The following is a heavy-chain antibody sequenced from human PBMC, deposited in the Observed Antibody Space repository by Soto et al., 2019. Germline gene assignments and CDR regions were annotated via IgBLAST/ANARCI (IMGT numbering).Heavy chain of an antibody. CDR2: ISAYNGNT. CDR1: GYTFTSYG. D-gene: IGHD3-10*01. CDR3: ARVWGDLRRGGADYYYFMDV. Sequence: QVQLVQSGAEVKKPGASVKVSCKASGYTFTSYGISWVRQAPGQGLEWMGWISAYNGNTNYAQKLQGRVTMTTDTSMSTAYRELRSLRSDDTAVYFCARVWGDLRRGGADYYYFMDVWGKGTTVTVSS. V-gene: IGHV1-18*01. J-gene: IGHJ6*03.